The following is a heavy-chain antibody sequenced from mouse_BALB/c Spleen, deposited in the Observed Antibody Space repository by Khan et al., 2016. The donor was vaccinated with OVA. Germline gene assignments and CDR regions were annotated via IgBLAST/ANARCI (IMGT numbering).Heavy chain of an antibody. Sequence: QMQLEESGPGLVAPSQSLSITCTVSGFSLTSYGVSWVRQPPGKGLEWLGVIWGDGSTNYHSALISRLIISKDTSKSQVFLKLNSLQTDDPATYYSAKFTPDFYSNDYWGQGTSVTGSS. CDR1: GFSLTSYG. CDR2: IWGDGST. CDR3: AKFTPDFYSNDY. J-gene: IGHJ4*01. V-gene: IGHV2-3*01. D-gene: IGHD1-1*01.